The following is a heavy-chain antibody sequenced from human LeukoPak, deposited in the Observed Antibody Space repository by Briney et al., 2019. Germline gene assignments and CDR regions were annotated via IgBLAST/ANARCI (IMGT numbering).Heavy chain of an antibody. J-gene: IGHJ5*02. D-gene: IGHD3-10*01. Sequence: SETLSLTCAVYGGSFSGYYWSWIRQPPGKGLEWIGEINHSGSTNYNPSLKSRATISVDTSKNQFSLKLSSVTAADTAVYYCARGFGWFDPWGQGTLVTVSS. CDR1: GGSFSGYY. CDR2: INHSGST. V-gene: IGHV4-34*01. CDR3: ARGFGWFDP.